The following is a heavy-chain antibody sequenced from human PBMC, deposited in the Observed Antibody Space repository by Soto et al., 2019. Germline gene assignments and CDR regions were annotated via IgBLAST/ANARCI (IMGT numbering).Heavy chain of an antibody. CDR2: IYYSGST. D-gene: IGHD3-9*01. CDR1: GGSVSSGSYY. CDR3: ATSILTGYYFPFDY. V-gene: IGHV4-61*01. J-gene: IGHJ4*02. Sequence: SETLSLTCTVSGGSVSSGSYYWSWIRQPPGKGLEWIGYIYYSGSTNYNPSLKSRVTISVDTSKNQFSLKLSSVTAADTAVYYCATSILTGYYFPFDYWGQGTLVTVSS.